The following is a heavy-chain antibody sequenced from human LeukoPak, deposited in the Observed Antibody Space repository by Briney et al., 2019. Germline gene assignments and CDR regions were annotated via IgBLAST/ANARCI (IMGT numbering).Heavy chain of an antibody. CDR3: AKGGRYCSSTSCYEDYYGMDV. D-gene: IGHD2-2*01. CDR1: GFTFSSYA. CDR2: ISGSGGST. V-gene: IGHV3-23*01. J-gene: IGHJ6*02. Sequence: GGSLRLSCAASGFTFSSYAMSWVRQAQGKGLEWVSAISGSGGSTYYADSVKGRFTISRDNSKNTLYLQMNSLRAEDTAVYYCAKGGRYCSSTSCYEDYYGMDVWGQGTTVTVSS.